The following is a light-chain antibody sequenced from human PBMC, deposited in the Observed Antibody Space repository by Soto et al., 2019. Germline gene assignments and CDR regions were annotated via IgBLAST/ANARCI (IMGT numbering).Light chain of an antibody. J-gene: IGKJ3*01. V-gene: IGKV3-20*01. Sequence: EIVLTQSPGTLSLSPGERATLSCRARQSVSVNSLAWYQQKGGQAPRLLIYAASTRATGVPDRFSGTGSGTALALTISRLETDDSAVYYCQQYGGSPFTLGPGTKVDIK. CDR2: AAS. CDR1: QSVSVNS. CDR3: QQYGGSPFT.